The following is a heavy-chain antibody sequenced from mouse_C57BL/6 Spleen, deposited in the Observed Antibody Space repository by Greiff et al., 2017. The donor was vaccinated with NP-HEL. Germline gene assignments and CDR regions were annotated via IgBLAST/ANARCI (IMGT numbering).Heavy chain of an antibody. CDR2: ISSGSSTI. CDR1: GFTFSDYG. V-gene: IGHV5-17*01. CDR3: ARDYYGSEAWFAY. D-gene: IGHD1-1*01. Sequence: EVMLVESGGGLVKPGGSLKLSCAASGFTFSDYGMHWVRQAPEKGLEWVAYISSGSSTIYYADTVKGRFTISRDNAKNTLFLQMTSLRSEDTAMYDCARDYYGSEAWFAYWGQGTLVTVSA. J-gene: IGHJ3*01.